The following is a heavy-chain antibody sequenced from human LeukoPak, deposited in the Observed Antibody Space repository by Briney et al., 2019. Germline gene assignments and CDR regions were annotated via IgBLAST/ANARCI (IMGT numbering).Heavy chain of an antibody. CDR1: GYTFTGYY. V-gene: IGHV1-2*02. Sequence: ASVKVSCKASGYTFTGYYMHWVRQAPGQGLEWMGWINPNSGGTNYAQKFQGRVTMTRDTSISTAYMELSRLRSDDTAVYYCARGAYYDILTGYFDYWGQGTLVTVSS. J-gene: IGHJ4*02. D-gene: IGHD3-9*01. CDR3: ARGAYYDILTGYFDY. CDR2: INPNSGGT.